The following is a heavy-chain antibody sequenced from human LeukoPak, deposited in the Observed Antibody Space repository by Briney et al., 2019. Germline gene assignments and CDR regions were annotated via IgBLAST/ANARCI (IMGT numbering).Heavy chain of an antibody. D-gene: IGHD5-18*01. V-gene: IGHV4-39*01. Sequence: SKTLSLTCTVSGGSISSYYWGWIRQPPGKGLEWIGSIYYSGSSYYNPSLKSRVTISVHTSKNQFSLKLSSVTAADTAVYYCARHVDTATDYFDYWGQGTLVTVSS. CDR1: GGSISSYY. J-gene: IGHJ4*02. CDR3: ARHVDTATDYFDY. CDR2: IYYSGSS.